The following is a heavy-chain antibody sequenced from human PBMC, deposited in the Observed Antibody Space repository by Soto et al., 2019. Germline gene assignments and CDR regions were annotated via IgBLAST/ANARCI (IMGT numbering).Heavy chain of an antibody. Sequence: QVQLVQSGAEVKKPGSSVKVSCKAPVGNFSSYAISWVRQAPGQGIEWMGGIIPIFGTANYAQKFQGRVTITADESTSTGYMELSSLRPEDTAVYYCARSPGGSTSLDIYYYYYYGMDVWGQGTTVTVSS. J-gene: IGHJ6*02. CDR3: ARSPGGSTSLDIYYYYYYGMDV. CDR1: VGNFSSYA. D-gene: IGHD2-2*01. CDR2: IIPIFGTA. V-gene: IGHV1-69*01.